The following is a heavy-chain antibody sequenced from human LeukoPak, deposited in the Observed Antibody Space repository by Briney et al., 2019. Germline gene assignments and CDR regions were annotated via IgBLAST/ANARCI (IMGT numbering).Heavy chain of an antibody. CDR1: GFTFNSHS. CDR2: IDSESRRL. CDR3: ARGGYYYDSSGYYFDY. D-gene: IGHD3-22*01. V-gene: IGHV3-48*04. Sequence: GGSLRLSCTASGFTFNSHSMNWVRQAPGKGLEWVSYIDSESRRLEYADSVKGRFTISRDNAKNSLYLQMNSLRAEDTAVYYCARGGYYYDSSGYYFDYWGQGTLVTVSS. J-gene: IGHJ4*02.